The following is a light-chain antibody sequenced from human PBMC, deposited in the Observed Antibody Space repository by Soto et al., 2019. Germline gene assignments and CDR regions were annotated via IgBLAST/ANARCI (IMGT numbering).Light chain of an antibody. Sequence: QSALTQPASVSGSPGQSITISCTGTSNDVGGYNYVSWYQQHPGRAPKLTIYEVSNRPSGISSRFSGSKSGNTASLTISGLPAEDEADYYCSSFTRSSSVVFGGGTKLTVL. CDR2: EVS. CDR3: SSFTRSSSVV. V-gene: IGLV2-14*01. CDR1: SNDVGGYNY. J-gene: IGLJ2*01.